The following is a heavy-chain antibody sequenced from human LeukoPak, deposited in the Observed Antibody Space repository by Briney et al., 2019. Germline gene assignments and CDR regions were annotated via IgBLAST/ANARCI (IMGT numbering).Heavy chain of an antibody. J-gene: IGHJ4*02. Sequence: SETLSLTCTVSGYSISSGYYWGWIRQPPGKGLEWIGSIYHSGSTCYNPSLKSRVTISVDTSKNQFSLKLSSVTAADTAVYYCARLWFGELNTDYFDYWGQGTLVTVSS. D-gene: IGHD3-10*01. CDR3: ARLWFGELNTDYFDY. CDR1: GYSISSGYY. V-gene: IGHV4-38-2*02. CDR2: IYHSGST.